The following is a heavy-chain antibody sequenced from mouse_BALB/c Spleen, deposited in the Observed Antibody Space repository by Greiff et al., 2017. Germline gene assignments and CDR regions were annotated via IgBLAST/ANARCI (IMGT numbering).Heavy chain of an antibody. CDR3: ASQLNGTMGFAY. CDR1: GFTFSSFG. V-gene: IGHV5-17*02. CDR2: ISSGCSTI. J-gene: IGHJ3*01. Sequence: EVHLVESGGGLVQPGGSRKLSCAASGFTFSSFGMHWVRQAPEKGLEWVAYISSGCSTIYYAETVKGRFTISRDNPKHTMLLQMTSLRSEDTAMCYCASQLNGTMGFAYWGQGTLVTVSA. D-gene: IGHD4-1*01.